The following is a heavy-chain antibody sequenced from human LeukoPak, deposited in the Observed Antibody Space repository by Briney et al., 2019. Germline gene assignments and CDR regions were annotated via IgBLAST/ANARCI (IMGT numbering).Heavy chain of an antibody. V-gene: IGHV3-53*01. D-gene: IGHD3-22*01. CDR1: GFTVSSNY. J-gene: IGHJ4*02. Sequence: GGSLRLSCAASGFTVSSNYMSWVRQAPGKGLEWVSVIYRGGSTYYADSVKGRFTISRDNSKNTLYLQMNSLRVEDTAVYYCARVRYSDSSVLTRKRSYYFDYWGQGTLVTVSS. CDR3: ARVRYSDSSVLTRKRSYYFDY. CDR2: IYRGGST.